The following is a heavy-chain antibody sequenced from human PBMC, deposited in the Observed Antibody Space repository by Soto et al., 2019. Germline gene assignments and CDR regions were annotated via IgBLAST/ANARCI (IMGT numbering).Heavy chain of an antibody. CDR1: GSILTTFC. CDR3: ARTAPRGYYYSGMDV. Sequence: ESLKTSCKHSGSILTTFCIGWVRQMPGKGLEWMGIIYPGDSATRYSPSFQGQVTISADKSISTAYLQWSSLKASDTAMYHCARTAPRGYYYSGMDVWGQGTTVTVSS. V-gene: IGHV5-51*01. CDR2: IYPGDSAT. J-gene: IGHJ6*02.